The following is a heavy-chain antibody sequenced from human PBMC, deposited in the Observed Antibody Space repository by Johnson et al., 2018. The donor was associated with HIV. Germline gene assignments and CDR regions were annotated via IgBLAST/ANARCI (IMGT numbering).Heavy chain of an antibody. CDR3: ARARWYLGGGSCCAFDI. V-gene: IGHV3-20*04. D-gene: IGHD2-15*01. CDR1: GFTFDDYG. Sequence: VQLVESGGGAVQPGGSLRLSCAASGFTFDDYGMSWVRQAPGKGLEWVSGINWNGGSTGYADSVKGRFTISRDNAKNSLYLQMNSLRAEDTAVYYCARARWYLGGGSCCAFDIWGQGTMVTVSS. CDR2: INWNGGST. J-gene: IGHJ3*02.